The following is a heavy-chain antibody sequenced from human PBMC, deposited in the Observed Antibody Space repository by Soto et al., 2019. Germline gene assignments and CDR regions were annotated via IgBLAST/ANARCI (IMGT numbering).Heavy chain of an antibody. V-gene: IGHV3-30*18. Sequence: QVQLVESGGGVVQPGRSLRLSCAASGFTFSSYGMHWVRQAPGRGLEWVAVISYDGSNKYYADSVKGRFTISRDNSKNTLYLQMYSLRAEDTAVYYCAKDIGISSWYWSATLDYWGQGTLVTVSS. D-gene: IGHD6-13*01. J-gene: IGHJ4*02. CDR3: AKDIGISSWYWSATLDY. CDR1: GFTFSSYG. CDR2: ISYDGSNK.